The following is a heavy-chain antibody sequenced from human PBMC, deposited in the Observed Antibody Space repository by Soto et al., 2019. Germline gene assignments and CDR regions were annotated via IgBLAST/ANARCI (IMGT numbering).Heavy chain of an antibody. V-gene: IGHV1-2*04. Sequence: GASVKVSCKASGYTFTGYYMHWVRQAPGQGLEWMGWINPNSGGTNYAQKFQGWVTMTRDTSISTAYMELSRLRSDDTAVYYCAREFCGYYDFWSGYRPDYYYGMDVWGQGTTVTVSS. CDR1: GYTFTGYY. CDR2: INPNSGGT. CDR3: AREFCGYYDFWSGYRPDYYYGMDV. D-gene: IGHD3-3*01. J-gene: IGHJ6*02.